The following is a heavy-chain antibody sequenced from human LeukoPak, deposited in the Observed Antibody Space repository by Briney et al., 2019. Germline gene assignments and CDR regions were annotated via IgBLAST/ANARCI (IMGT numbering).Heavy chain of an antibody. CDR2: ISGSGVST. V-gene: IGHV3-23*01. D-gene: IGHD1-7*01. CDR3: AKRRGLELLYYYYMDV. CDR1: GFTFSSYA. J-gene: IGHJ6*03. Sequence: GGSLRLSCTASGFTFSSYAMSWVRQAPGKGLEWVSGISGSGVSTYYADSVKGRFTISRDNSKNTLYLQMNSLRAEDTAVYYCAKRRGLELLYYYYMDVWGKGTTVTVSS.